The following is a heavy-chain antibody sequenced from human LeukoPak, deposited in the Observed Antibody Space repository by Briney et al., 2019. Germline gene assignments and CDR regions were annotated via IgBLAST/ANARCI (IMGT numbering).Heavy chain of an antibody. CDR2: ISGSGGST. D-gene: IGHD5-18*01. J-gene: IGHJ4*02. CDR1: GFTFSSYG. CDR3: AKGGYSYGQPFDY. Sequence: GGSLRLSCAASGFTFSSYGMSWVRQAPGKGLEWVSAISGSGGSTYYADSVKGRFTISRDNSKNTLYLQMNSLRAEDTAVYYCAKGGYSYGQPFDYWGQGTLVTVSS. V-gene: IGHV3-23*01.